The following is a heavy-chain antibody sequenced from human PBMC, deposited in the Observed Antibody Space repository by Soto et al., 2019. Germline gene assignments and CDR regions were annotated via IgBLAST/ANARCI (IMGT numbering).Heavy chain of an antibody. V-gene: IGHV1-69*08. D-gene: IGHD6-19*01. CDR2: IIPILGIA. Sequence: QVQLVQSGAEVKKPGSSVKVSCKASGGTFSSYTISWVRQAPGQGLEWMGRIIPILGIANYAQKFQGRVTITADKSTSTAYMELSSLRSEDTAVYYCAGEIGIAVAGPFDYWGQGTLVTVSS. CDR1: GGTFSSYT. J-gene: IGHJ4*02. CDR3: AGEIGIAVAGPFDY.